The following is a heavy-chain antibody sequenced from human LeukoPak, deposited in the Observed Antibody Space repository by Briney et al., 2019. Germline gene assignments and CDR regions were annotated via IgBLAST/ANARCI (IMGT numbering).Heavy chain of an antibody. Sequence: GASVKVSCKASGYTFTSYYMHWVRQAPGQGLEWMGIINPSGGSTSYAQKFQGRVTMTEDTSTDTAYMELSSLRSEDTAVYYCATVPSVVVVVAATRGYAFDIWGQGTMVTVSS. CDR2: INPSGGST. V-gene: IGHV1-46*01. J-gene: IGHJ3*02. D-gene: IGHD2-15*01. CDR3: ATVPSVVVVVAATRGYAFDI. CDR1: GYTFTSYY.